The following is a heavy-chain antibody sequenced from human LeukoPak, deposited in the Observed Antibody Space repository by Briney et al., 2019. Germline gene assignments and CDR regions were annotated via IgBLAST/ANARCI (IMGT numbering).Heavy chain of an antibody. CDR2: INPNSGGT. V-gene: IGHV1-2*02. J-gene: IGHJ4*02. D-gene: IGHD6-19*01. CDR3: ARDIVGGTVAGTFD. Sequence: ASVKVSRKASGYTFTGYYMHWVRQAPGQGLEWMGWINPNSGGTNYAQKFQGRVTMTRDTSISTAYMELSRLRSDDTAVYYCARDIVGGTVAGTFDWGQGTLVTVSS. CDR1: GYTFTGYY.